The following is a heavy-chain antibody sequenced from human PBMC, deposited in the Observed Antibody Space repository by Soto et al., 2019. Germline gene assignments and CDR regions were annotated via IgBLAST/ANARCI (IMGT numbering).Heavy chain of an antibody. V-gene: IGHV4-59*01. CDR3: GRGGNWNEDYYYGMDV. CDR1: GGSISSYY. J-gene: IGHJ6*02. D-gene: IGHD1-20*01. CDR2: IYYSGST. Sequence: SETLSLTCTVSGGSISSYYWSWIRQPPGKGLEWIGYIYYSGSTNYNPSLKSRVTKSVDTSKNQFSLKLSSVTAADTAVYYCGRGGNWNEDYYYGMDVSGQGTTVTVSS.